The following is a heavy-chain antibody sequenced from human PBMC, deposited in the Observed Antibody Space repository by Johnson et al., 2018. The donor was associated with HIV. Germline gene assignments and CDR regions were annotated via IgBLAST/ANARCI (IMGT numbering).Heavy chain of an antibody. D-gene: IGHD3-22*01. V-gene: IGHV3-66*01. J-gene: IGHJ3*02. Sequence: EVQLVESGGGLVQPGGSLRLSCAASGFTVSSNYMSWVRQAPGKGLEWVSVIYSGGSPYYADSVKGRFTISRDNSKNTLSLQMKSLRVEDTAVYYCAREITLIMGAGAAFDIWGQGTMVTVSS. CDR1: GFTVSSNY. CDR2: IYSGGSP. CDR3: AREITLIMGAGAAFDI.